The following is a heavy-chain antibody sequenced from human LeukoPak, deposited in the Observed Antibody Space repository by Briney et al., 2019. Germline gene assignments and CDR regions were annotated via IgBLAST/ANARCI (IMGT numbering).Heavy chain of an antibody. CDR3: ARGFTSRVSP. CDR1: GGSFSGYY. D-gene: IGHD3-10*01. Sequence: SETLSLTCAVYGGSFSGYYWSWIRQPPGKGLEWIGEINHSGSTNYNPSLKSRVTISVDTSKNQFSLKLSSVTAADTAVYYCARGFTSRVSPWSQGTLVTVSP. V-gene: IGHV4-34*01. J-gene: IGHJ5*02. CDR2: INHSGST.